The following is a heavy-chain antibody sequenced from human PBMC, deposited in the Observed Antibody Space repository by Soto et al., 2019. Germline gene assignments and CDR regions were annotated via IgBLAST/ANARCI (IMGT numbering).Heavy chain of an antibody. D-gene: IGHD3-3*01. CDR2: IYYRGST. CDR3: ARAVPGGYDFWSGYYDV. CDR1: GGSISSGGYY. Sequence: PSETLSLTCTVSGGSISSGGYYWSWIRQHPGKGLEWIGYIYYRGSTYYNPSLKSRVTISVDTSKNQFSLKLSSVTAADTAVYYCARAVPGGYDFWSGYYDVWGQGTTVTVSS. J-gene: IGHJ6*02. V-gene: IGHV4-31*02.